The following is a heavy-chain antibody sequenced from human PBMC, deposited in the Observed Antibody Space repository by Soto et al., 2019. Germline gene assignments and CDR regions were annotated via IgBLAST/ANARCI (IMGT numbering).Heavy chain of an antibody. CDR2: ISYTGST. CDR1: GGSISSYY. V-gene: IGHV4-59*01. CDR3: ARDRRYDYFDS. J-gene: IGHJ4*02. Sequence: SETLSLTCTVSGGSISSYYWSWIRQPPGKGLEWIGYISYTGSTNYNPSLKSRVTISVDTSKNQLSLKLSSVTAADTAVYYCARDRRYDYFDSWGQGTLVTVSS. D-gene: IGHD3-9*01.